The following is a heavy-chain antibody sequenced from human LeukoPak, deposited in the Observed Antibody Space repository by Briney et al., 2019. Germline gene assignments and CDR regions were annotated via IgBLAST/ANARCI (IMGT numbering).Heavy chain of an antibody. CDR3: ARLGGSGSYYGSLDY. Sequence: GGSLRLSCAASGFTFSSYWMHWVRQAPGKGLEWVSGISWNSGSIGYADSVKGRFTISRDNAKNSLYLQMNSLRAEDTALYYCARLGGSGSYYGSLDYWGQGTLATVSS. J-gene: IGHJ4*02. CDR1: GFTFSSYW. D-gene: IGHD1-26*01. V-gene: IGHV3-9*01. CDR2: ISWNSGSI.